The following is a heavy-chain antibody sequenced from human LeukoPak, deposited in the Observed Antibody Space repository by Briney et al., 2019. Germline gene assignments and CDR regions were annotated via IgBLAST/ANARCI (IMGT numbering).Heavy chain of an antibody. Sequence: PSETLSLSCTVSGGSITSYYWSWIRQPPGKGLEWIGDIYYSGSTNYNPSLKSRVTMSVDTSKNQFSLNLTSVTAADTAVYYCARMLGYCSITRCNPWFDPWGQGTLVTAST. J-gene: IGHJ5*02. CDR3: ARMLGYCSITRCNPWFDP. D-gene: IGHD2-2*01. CDR1: GGSITSYY. V-gene: IGHV4-59*01. CDR2: IYYSGST.